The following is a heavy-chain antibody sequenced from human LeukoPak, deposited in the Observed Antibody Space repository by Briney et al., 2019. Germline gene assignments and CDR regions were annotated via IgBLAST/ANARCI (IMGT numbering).Heavy chain of an antibody. Sequence: GGSLRLSCAASGFIFSKYWMTWVRQAPGKGLEWVANIQQDGSENYYVDSVEGRFTISRDNAKNSVYLQMNSLRAEDAAVYYCARCGVTAVSGTNYYYYMDVWGRGTAVTVSS. CDR2: IQQDGSEN. CDR1: GFIFSKYW. J-gene: IGHJ6*03. V-gene: IGHV3-7*01. D-gene: IGHD5-18*01. CDR3: ARCGVTAVSGTNYYYYMDV.